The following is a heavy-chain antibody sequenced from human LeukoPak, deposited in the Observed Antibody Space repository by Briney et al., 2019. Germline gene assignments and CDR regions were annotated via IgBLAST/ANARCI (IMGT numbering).Heavy chain of an antibody. CDR3: ARVCGGGGHVDY. Sequence: GGSLRLSCAASGFTFSDYYMSWIRQAPGKGLEWVSYISSSSSYTNYADSVKGRFTISRDNAKNSLYLRMNSLRAEDTAVYYCARVCGGGGHVDYWGQGTLVTVSS. J-gene: IGHJ4*02. CDR2: ISSSSSYT. CDR1: GFTFSDYY. V-gene: IGHV3-11*05. D-gene: IGHD2-21*01.